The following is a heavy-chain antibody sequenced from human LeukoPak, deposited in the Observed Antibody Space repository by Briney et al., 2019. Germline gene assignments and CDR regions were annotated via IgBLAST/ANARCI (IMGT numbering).Heavy chain of an antibody. D-gene: IGHD5-24*01. CDR2: IIPIFGTA. CDR1: GGTFSSYA. CDR3: ARVSENGYNSNSY. V-gene: IGHV1-69*05. Sequence: ASVKVSCKASGGTFSSYAISWVRQAPGQGLEWMGGIIPIFGTANYAQKFQGRVTITTDESTSTAYMELSSLRSEDTAVYYCARVSENGYNSNSYWGRGPLVTASS. J-gene: IGHJ4*02.